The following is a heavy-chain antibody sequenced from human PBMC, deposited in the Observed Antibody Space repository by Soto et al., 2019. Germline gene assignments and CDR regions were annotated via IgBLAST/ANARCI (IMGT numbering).Heavy chain of an antibody. CDR1: GGSISMIW. J-gene: IGHJ4*02. CDR3: ARVVQGIDY. V-gene: IGHV4-4*02. Sequence: SETLSLTCAVSGGSISMIWWSWVRQPPGKGLEWIGEIYHSGSTNYNPSLKSRVTISVDKSKNQFSLKLSSVTAADTAVYYCARVVQGIDYWGQGTLVTVSS. CDR2: IYHSGST. D-gene: IGHD3-10*01.